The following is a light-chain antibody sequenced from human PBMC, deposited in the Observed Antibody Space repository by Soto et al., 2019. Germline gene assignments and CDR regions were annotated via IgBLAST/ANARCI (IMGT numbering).Light chain of an antibody. Sequence: SYVLTQPPSVSVSPGQTASITCSGDKLGDKYACWYQQKPGQSPVLVIYQHNNRPSGIPERFSGSNSGNTATLTISGTQAMDEADYYCQAWDSSTDVVFGGGTKVTVL. CDR1: KLGDKY. CDR2: QHN. CDR3: QAWDSSTDVV. V-gene: IGLV3-1*01. J-gene: IGLJ2*01.